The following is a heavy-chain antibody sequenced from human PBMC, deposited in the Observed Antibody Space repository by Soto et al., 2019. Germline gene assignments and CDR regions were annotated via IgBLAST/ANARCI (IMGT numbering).Heavy chain of an antibody. CDR2: IYYSGST. CDR3: ARLHVYDFWSGYLYWFDP. Sequence: SETLSLTCTVSGGSISSSSYYWGWIRQPPGKGLEWIGSIYYSGSTYYNPSLESRVTISVDTSKNQFSLKLSSVTAADTAVYYCARLHVYDFWSGYLYWFDPWGQGTLVTVSS. J-gene: IGHJ5*02. D-gene: IGHD3-3*01. V-gene: IGHV4-39*01. CDR1: GGSISSSSYY.